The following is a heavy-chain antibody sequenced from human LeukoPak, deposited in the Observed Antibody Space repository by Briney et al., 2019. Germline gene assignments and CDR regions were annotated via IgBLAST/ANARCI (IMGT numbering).Heavy chain of an antibody. D-gene: IGHD5-18*01. Sequence: GASLRISCKGSGYSFTSYWIGWGRQMPGKGLEWMGIIYPGYSDTRYSPSFQGQVTISADKSISTAYLQWSSLKASDTAMYYCARLRDTAMMFDYWGQGTLVTVSS. CDR2: IYPGYSDT. CDR1: GYSFTSYW. J-gene: IGHJ4*02. CDR3: ARLRDTAMMFDY. V-gene: IGHV5-51*01.